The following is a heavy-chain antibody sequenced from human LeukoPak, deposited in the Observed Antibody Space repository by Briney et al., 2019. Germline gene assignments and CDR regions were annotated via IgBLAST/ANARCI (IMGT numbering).Heavy chain of an antibody. CDR3: ARSTEKADFDY. V-gene: IGHV4-59*01. Sequence: SETLSLTCTVSGGSISSYYWSWIRQPPGKGLEWIGYIYYSGSTNYNPPLKSRVTISIDTSKKQFSLKLSSVTAADTAVYYCARSTEKADFDYWGQGTLVTVSS. CDR2: IYYSGST. CDR1: GGSISSYY. J-gene: IGHJ4*02. D-gene: IGHD6-25*01.